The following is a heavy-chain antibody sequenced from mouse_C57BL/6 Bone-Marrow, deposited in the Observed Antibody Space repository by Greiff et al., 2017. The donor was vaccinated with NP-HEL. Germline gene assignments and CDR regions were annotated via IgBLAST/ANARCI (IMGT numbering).Heavy chain of an antibody. Sequence: VQPQQPGTELVKPGASVKPFLKAFCFTLTSFRMHRVKQRPGQGLEWVGNINPSTGGTNYNEKFKSKATLTVDKSSSTAYMQLSSLTSEDSAVYYCAGFAYWGQGTLVTVSA. CDR1: CFTLTSFR. CDR2: INPSTGGT. CDR3: AGFAY. J-gene: IGHJ3*01. V-gene: IGHV1-53*01.